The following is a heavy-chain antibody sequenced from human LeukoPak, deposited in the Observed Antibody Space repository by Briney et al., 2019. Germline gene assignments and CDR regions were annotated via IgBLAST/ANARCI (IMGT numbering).Heavy chain of an antibody. Sequence: SETLSLTCAVSGGSISSSNWWSWVRQPPGKGLEWIGEIYHSGSTNYNPSLKSRVTISGDTSKNQFSLRLRSVTAADTAVYYCARHPYDYDDYGDYYYYMDVWGKGTTVTISS. CDR3: ARHPYDYDDYGDYYYYMDV. D-gene: IGHD4-17*01. J-gene: IGHJ6*03. CDR1: GGSISSSNW. V-gene: IGHV4-4*02. CDR2: IYHSGST.